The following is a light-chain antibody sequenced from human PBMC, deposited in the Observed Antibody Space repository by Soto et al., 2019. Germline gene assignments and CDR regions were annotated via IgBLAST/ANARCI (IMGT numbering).Light chain of an antibody. J-gene: IGLJ2*01. V-gene: IGLV1-40*01. CDR2: GNT. CDR1: SSNIGAGYD. CDR3: LYFDSSLSVV. Sequence: QSVLTQPPSVSGAPGQRVTISCTGSSSNIGAGYDVHWYQQLPGRAPKLLISGNTNRPSGVPDRFSGSKSGTSASLAITGLQAEDEADYYCLYFDSSLSVVFGGGTKLTVL.